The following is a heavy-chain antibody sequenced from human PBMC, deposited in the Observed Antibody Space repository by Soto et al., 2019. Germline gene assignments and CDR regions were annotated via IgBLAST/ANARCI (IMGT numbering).Heavy chain of an antibody. Sequence: QVQLVESGGGVVQPGKSLRLSCAASGFTFTNYGMHWVRQAPGKGLEWVAVIWNDGSGYFYANSVKGRFTISRDNSKNTLYLQTSNLRAEDTAVYYCARRQISPPTRGAAAARGGMDVWGQGTTVTVSS. CDR2: IWNDGSGY. CDR1: GFTFTNYG. V-gene: IGHV3-33*01. D-gene: IGHD6-13*01. J-gene: IGHJ6*02. CDR3: ARRQISPPTRGAAAARGGMDV.